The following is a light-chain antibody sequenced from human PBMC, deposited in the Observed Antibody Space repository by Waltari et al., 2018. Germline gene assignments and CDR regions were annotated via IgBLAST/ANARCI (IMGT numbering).Light chain of an antibody. J-gene: IGKJ1*01. CDR3: QQYCTTPWT. Sequence: DIVMTQSPDSLAVSLGERATINCKSSQSVVYSSNNKNFLAWYQQKAGQPPKLLIYWASTRESGVPDRFSGSGSGTDFTLTISSLQAEDEAVYYCQQYCTTPWTFGQGTKVEIK. CDR2: WAS. CDR1: QSVVYSSNNKNF. V-gene: IGKV4-1*01.